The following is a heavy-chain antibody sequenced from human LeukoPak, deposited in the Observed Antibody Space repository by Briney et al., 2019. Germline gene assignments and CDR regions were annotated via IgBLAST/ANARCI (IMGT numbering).Heavy chain of an antibody. J-gene: IGHJ4*02. Sequence: SETLSLTCSVSGASLTIYYWNWIRQPAGKGLEWIGRYASGTTTHNPSLKSQFSMSIDTSKNQISLKLTSVTAADTAVYYCATGDHAFDNWGQGTLVTVTP. CDR2: YASGTT. CDR1: GASLTIYY. D-gene: IGHD7-27*01. CDR3: ATGDHAFDN. V-gene: IGHV4-4*07.